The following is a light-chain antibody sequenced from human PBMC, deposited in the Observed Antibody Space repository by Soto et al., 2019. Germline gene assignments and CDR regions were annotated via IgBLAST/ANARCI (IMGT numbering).Light chain of an antibody. CDR3: QQYNSHSRYT. CDR1: QSISTW. CDR2: TAS. V-gene: IGKV1-5*03. J-gene: IGKJ2*01. Sequence: DIQMTQSPSTLSASVGDRVTITCRASQSISTWLAWYQQKPGKAPKLLNYTASSLESGVPSRFSGSGSGTEFTLTISSLQPDDFATYYCQQYNSHSRYTFGQGTKLEIK.